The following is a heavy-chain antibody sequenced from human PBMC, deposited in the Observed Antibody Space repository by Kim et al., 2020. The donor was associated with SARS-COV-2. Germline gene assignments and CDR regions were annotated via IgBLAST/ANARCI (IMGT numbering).Heavy chain of an antibody. J-gene: IGHJ3*02. V-gene: IGHV3-72*01. D-gene: IGHD2-15*01. CDR3: ASGGYVVAAKAFDI. CDR1: GFTFSDHY. Sequence: GGSLRLSCAASGFTFSDHYMDWVRQAPGKGLEWVGRTRNKANSYTTEYAASVKGRFTISRDDSKNSLYLQMNSLKTEDTAVYYCASGGYVVAAKAFDIWGQGTMVTVSS. CDR2: TRNKANSYTT.